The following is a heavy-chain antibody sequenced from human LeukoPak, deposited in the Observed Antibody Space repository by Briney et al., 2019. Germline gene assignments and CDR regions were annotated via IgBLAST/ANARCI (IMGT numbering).Heavy chain of an antibody. V-gene: IGHV4-59*01. CDR2: IYYSGST. CDR1: GGSISSYY. J-gene: IGHJ6*02. D-gene: IGHD3-10*01. CDR3: ARDSIGSGSYYYYGMDV. Sequence: KPSETLSLTCTVSGGSISSYYWSWTRQPPGKGLEWIGYIYYSGSTNYNPSLKSRVTISVDTSKNQFSLKLSSVTAADTAVYYCARDSIGSGSYYYYGMDVWGQGTTVTVSS.